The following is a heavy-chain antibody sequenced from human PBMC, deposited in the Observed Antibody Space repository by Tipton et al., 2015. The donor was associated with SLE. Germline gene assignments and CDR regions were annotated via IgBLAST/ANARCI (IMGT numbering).Heavy chain of an antibody. V-gene: IGHV4-39*01. CDR3: APRDATGGYFDY. D-gene: IGHD3-16*01. J-gene: IGHJ4*02. CDR1: GGSISSSSYY. Sequence: TLSLTCTVSGGSISSSSYYRGWIRQPPGKGLEWIGSIYYSGTTYYNPSLKSRVTISVDTSKNQFSLKLSSVTAADTAVYYCAPRDATGGYFDYWGQGTLVTVSS. CDR2: IYYSGTT.